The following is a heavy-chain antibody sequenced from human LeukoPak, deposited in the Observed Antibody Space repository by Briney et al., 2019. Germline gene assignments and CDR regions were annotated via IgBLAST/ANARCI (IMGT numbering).Heavy chain of an antibody. Sequence: GRSLRLSCAASGFTFNNYAIHWVRQAPGKGLEWVAIISFDGGNKYYADSVKGRFTISRDNSKNTLYLQMISLRAEDTAVYYCARDGIVGSPLFKFDYWGQGTLVTVSS. CDR1: GFTFNNYA. D-gene: IGHD1-26*01. CDR3: ARDGIVGSPLFKFDY. CDR2: ISFDGGNK. J-gene: IGHJ4*02. V-gene: IGHV3-30-3*01.